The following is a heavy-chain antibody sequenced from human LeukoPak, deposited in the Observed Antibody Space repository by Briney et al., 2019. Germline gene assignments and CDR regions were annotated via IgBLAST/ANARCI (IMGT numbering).Heavy chain of an antibody. CDR3: AREPRGSWYLDY. CDR2: IETSSTYI. Sequence: NPGGSLRLSCAASGFTFSSYTLNWVRQAPGRGLEWVSSIETSSTYIYYADSVRGRFTISRDNAKNSLYLQMTSLRAEDAAVYYCAREPRGSWYLDYWGQGTLVTISS. CDR1: GFTFSSYT. V-gene: IGHV3-21*01. J-gene: IGHJ4*02. D-gene: IGHD6-13*01.